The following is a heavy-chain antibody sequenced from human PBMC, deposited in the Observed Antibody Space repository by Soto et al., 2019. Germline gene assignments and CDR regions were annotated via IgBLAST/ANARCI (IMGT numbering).Heavy chain of an antibody. CDR3: WYSSSSGSDDY. V-gene: IGHV3-73*01. J-gene: IGHJ4*02. CDR1: GFTFSGSA. D-gene: IGHD6-6*01. Sequence: PVGSLRLSCAASGFTFSGSAMHWVRQASGKGLEWVGRIRSKANSYATAYAASVKGRFTISRDDSKNTAYLQMNSLKTEDTAVYYCWYSSSSGSDDYWGQGTLVTVSS. CDR2: IRSKANSYAT.